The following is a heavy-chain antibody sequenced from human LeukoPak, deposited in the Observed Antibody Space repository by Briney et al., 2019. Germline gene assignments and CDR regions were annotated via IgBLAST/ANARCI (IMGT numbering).Heavy chain of an antibody. J-gene: IGHJ4*02. V-gene: IGHV3-48*03. CDR1: GFTFSSYE. D-gene: IGHD5-18*01. Sequence: GGSLRLSCAASGFTFSSYEMNWVRQAPGKGLEWVSYISSSGSTIYYADSVKGRFTISRDNAKNSLYLQMNSLRAEDTAVYYCARDSGYSYGYCGDYWGQGTLVTVSS. CDR2: ISSSGSTI. CDR3: ARDSGYSYGYCGDY.